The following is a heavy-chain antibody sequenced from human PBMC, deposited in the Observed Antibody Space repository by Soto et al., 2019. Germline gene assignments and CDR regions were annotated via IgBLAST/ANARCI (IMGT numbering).Heavy chain of an antibody. CDR1: GASISGHF. CDR2: MYNSGS. Sequence: SETLSLTCTVSGASISGHFWSRIRQPPGKGLEWIAHMYNSGSSSNPSLKSRVTISVDTSKNQLSLKLSSVIAADSAVYYCVINADVWGQGTTVTVSS. CDR3: VINADV. V-gene: IGHV4-59*08. J-gene: IGHJ6*02.